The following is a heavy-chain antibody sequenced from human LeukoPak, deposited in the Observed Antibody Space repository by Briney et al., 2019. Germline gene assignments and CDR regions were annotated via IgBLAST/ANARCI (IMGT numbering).Heavy chain of an antibody. J-gene: IGHJ4*02. V-gene: IGHV3-7*04. CDR2: IKPDGSAK. D-gene: IGHD6-19*01. Sequence: PRGSLRLSCAASGFTVSSDYMSWVRQAPGKGLEWVANIKPDGSAKYYVDSVKGRFTISRDNAKNSLYLQMDSLRADDTAVYYCARGSGWYSIDDWGQGTLITVSS. CDR1: GFTVSSDY. CDR3: ARGSGWYSIDD.